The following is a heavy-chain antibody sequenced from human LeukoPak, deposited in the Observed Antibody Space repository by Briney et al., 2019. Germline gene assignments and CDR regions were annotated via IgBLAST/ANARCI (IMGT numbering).Heavy chain of an antibody. CDR2: IYYDGSNI. D-gene: IGHD1-1*01. CDR1: EFTFTTYG. Sequence: GRSLTLSCAASEFTFTTYGMHWVRQAPGKGLEWVAFIYYDGSNIYYADYVKGRFTVSRDISKNTLYLQMDSLRAEDTAIYYCARDWKTNSFDYWGQGTLVTVSS. V-gene: IGHV3-33*01. J-gene: IGHJ4*02. CDR3: ARDWKTNSFDY.